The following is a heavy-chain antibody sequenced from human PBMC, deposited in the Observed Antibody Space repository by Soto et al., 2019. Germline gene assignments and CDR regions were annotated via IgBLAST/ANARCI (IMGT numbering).Heavy chain of an antibody. J-gene: IGHJ4*02. D-gene: IGHD3-10*01. CDR1: GFTFSGYW. V-gene: IGHV3-74*01. Sequence: GGSLRLSCADSGFTFSGYWMHWVRQAPGKGPVWVSRINSDGSSTTYADSVKGRLTISRDNARNTLYLQMNSLRAEDTAVYYCVRAAARGYSWGQGTLVTVYS. CDR3: VRAAARGYS. CDR2: INSDGSST.